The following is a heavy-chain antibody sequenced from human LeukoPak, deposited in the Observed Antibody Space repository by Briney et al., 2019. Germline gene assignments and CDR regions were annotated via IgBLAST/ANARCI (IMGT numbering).Heavy chain of an antibody. CDR3: AGTPSVATILWFDP. Sequence: PSQTLSLTCAVSGGSISSGGYSWSWIRQPPGKGLEWIGYIYYSGSTYYNPSLKSRVTISVDTSKNQFSLKLSSVTAADTAVYYCAGTPSVATILWFDPWGQGTLVTVSS. J-gene: IGHJ5*02. D-gene: IGHD5-12*01. CDR1: GGSISSGGYS. CDR2: IYYSGST. V-gene: IGHV4-30-4*07.